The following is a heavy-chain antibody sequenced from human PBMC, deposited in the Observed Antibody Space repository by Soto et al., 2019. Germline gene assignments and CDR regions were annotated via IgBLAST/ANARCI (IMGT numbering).Heavy chain of an antibody. CDR1: GGSFSGYY. V-gene: IGHV4-34*01. CDR3: ARRDGSRSYYYYYGMDV. CDR2: INHSGST. J-gene: IGHJ6*02. Sequence: QVQLQQWGAGLLKPSETLSLTCVVYGGSFSGYYWIWIRQPPGKGLEWIGEINHSGSTNYNPSLKSRVSISVDTSKKQFSLKLSSVSAADTAVYYCARRDGSRSYYYYYGMDVWGQGTTVTVSS. D-gene: IGHD3-10*01.